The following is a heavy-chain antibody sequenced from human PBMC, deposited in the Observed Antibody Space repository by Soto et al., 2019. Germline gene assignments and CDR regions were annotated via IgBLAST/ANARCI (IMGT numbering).Heavy chain of an antibody. Sequence: LQESVPGLVKASETLSLSCSVSFGPMRGYYWSWIRQPPGKGLEWIANIFYNGGANYNPSLRSRVTISVDKSKNSFSLRLTSVTPADKAVYYCARDGDHDYFYGMDIWGQGTTVTVS. D-gene: IGHD7-27*01. V-gene: IGHV4-59*01. CDR3: ARDGDHDYFYGMDI. CDR2: IFYNGGA. J-gene: IGHJ6*02. CDR1: FGPMRGYY.